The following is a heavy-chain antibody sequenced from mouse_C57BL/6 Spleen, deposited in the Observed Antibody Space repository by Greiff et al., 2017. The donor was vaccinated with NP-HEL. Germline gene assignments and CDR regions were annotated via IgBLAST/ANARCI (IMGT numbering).Heavy chain of an antibody. CDR1: GFTFSNYW. V-gene: IGHV6-3*01. CDR2: IRLKSDNYAT. CDR3: TSNGYLWYFDV. D-gene: IGHD2-2*01. J-gene: IGHJ1*03. Sequence: EVHLVESGGGLVQPGGSMKLSCVASGFTFSNYWMNWVRQSPEKGLEWVAQIRLKSDNYATHYAESVKGRFTISRDDSKSSVYLQMNNLRAEDTGIYYCTSNGYLWYFDVWGTGTTVTVSS.